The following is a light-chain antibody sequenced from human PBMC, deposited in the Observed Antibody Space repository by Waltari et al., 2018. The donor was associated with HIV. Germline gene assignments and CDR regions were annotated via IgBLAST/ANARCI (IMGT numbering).Light chain of an antibody. CDR3: QQYGSSPFT. J-gene: IGKJ3*01. CDR2: GAS. Sequence: EIVLTQSPGTLSLSPGERATLSCRASQSVSSSSLAWYQQKHGQAPRLLIYGASSRATGIPDRFSCSRSGTDFTLTITRLEPEDFAVYYCQQYGSSPFTFGPGTKVDIK. V-gene: IGKV3-20*01. CDR1: QSVSSSS.